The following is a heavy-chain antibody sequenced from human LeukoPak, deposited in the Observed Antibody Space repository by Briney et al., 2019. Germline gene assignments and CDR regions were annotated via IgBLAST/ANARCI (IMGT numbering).Heavy chain of an antibody. D-gene: IGHD5-12*01. J-gene: IGHJ4*02. CDR3: ARTSGYDFGTDFDY. V-gene: IGHV1-2*02. Sequence: ASVKVSYKASGYPFTGYYLHWVRQAPGQGLEWMGWINPDSGGTDYEQKFQGRVTMTRDTSISTAYMELSRLRSDDTAVYYCARTSGYDFGTDFDYWGQGTLVTAPS. CDR2: INPDSGGT. CDR1: GYPFTGYY.